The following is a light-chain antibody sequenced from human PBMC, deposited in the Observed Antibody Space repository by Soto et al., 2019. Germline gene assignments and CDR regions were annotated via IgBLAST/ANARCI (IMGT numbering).Light chain of an antibody. CDR2: AIS. J-gene: IGKJ4*01. V-gene: IGKV1-12*02. CDR1: QPVSSW. Sequence: DIQMTQSPSSVSASVGDRVTITCRASQPVSSWLAWYQQKPGEAPKLLIYAISSLQTGVPSRFSGSGSGTDLTLTISSVQPQDFASYYCQEANSFTFGGGTKVEIK. CDR3: QEANSFT.